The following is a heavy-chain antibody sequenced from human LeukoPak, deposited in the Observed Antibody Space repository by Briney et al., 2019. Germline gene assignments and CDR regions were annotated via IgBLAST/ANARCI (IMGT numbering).Heavy chain of an antibody. CDR1: GGSISSYY. D-gene: IGHD6-13*01. J-gene: IGHJ3*02. V-gene: IGHV4-59*08. CDR3: ARHDERIAAAYPAAFDI. CDR2: IYYSGST. Sequence: SETLSLTCTVSGGSISSYYWSWIRQPPGKGLEWIGYIYYSGSTNYNPSLKSRVTISVDTSKNQFSLKLSSVTAADTAVYYCARHDERIAAAYPAAFDIWGQGTMVTVSS.